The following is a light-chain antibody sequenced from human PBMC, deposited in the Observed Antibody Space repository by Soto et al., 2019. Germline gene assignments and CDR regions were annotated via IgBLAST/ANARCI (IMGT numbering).Light chain of an antibody. CDR1: QSISFW. CDR2: DAS. J-gene: IGKJ4*01. V-gene: IGKV1-5*01. CDR3: QQYNSCPLT. Sequence: DIQMTQSPSTLSASVGDRVTITCRASQSISFWLAWYQQKPGSAPNLLIYDASTIGGEVPSRFSGSGSGTEFTLTISILQTDDFASYYCQQYNSCPLTFGGGTRVEIK.